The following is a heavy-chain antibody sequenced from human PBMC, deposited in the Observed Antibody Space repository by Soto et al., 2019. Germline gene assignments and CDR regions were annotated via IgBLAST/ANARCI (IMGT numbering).Heavy chain of an antibody. CDR2: ISSSSSYI. CDR3: ARDLYAFWRGQNCGMDV. J-gene: IGHJ6*02. CDR1: GFTFSSYS. D-gene: IGHD3-3*01. Sequence: GGSLRLSCAASGFTFSSYSMNWVRQAPGKGLEWVSSISSSSSYIYYADSVKGRFAISRDSAKNSLYLQMNSLRAEDTAVYYCARDLYAFWRGQNCGMDVWGQGTTVTVSS. V-gene: IGHV3-21*01.